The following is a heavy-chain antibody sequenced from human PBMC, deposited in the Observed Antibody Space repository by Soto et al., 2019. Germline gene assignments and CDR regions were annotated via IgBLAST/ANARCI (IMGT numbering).Heavy chain of an antibody. J-gene: IGHJ5*02. V-gene: IGHV1-3*01. Sequence: ASMKVSCKASGYTFVDYALHWVRQAPGQGLEWVGWMNPKTGNIKSSHKFEDRVSITRDTATSTAYMEMSGLRSEDTAVYFCTREAVVAENWFDPWGQGTLVTVS. CDR1: GYTFVDYA. CDR2: MNPKTGNI. D-gene: IGHD3-22*01. CDR3: TREAVVAENWFDP.